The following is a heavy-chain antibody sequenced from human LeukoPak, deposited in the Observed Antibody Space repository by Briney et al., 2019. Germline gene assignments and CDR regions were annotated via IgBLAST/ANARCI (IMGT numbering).Heavy chain of an antibody. CDR2: ISSSSSYI. CDR3: ARESSSGYYYAYYFDY. D-gene: IGHD3-22*01. J-gene: IGHJ4*02. Sequence: GGSLRLSCAASGFTFSSYSMNWVRQAPGRGLEWVSSISSSSSYIYYADSVKGRFTISRDNAKNSLYLQMNSLRAEDTAVYYCARESSSGYYYAYYFDYWGQGTLVTVSS. CDR1: GFTFSSYS. V-gene: IGHV3-21*01.